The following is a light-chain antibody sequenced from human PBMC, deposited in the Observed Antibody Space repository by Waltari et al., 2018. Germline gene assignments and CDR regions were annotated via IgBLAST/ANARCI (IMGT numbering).Light chain of an antibody. CDR3: SSYTTSNTWV. CDR2: AVN. Sequence: QSALTQPASVSGSPGQSITISCTGTSSDVRVHNYVSWYQHHPGKAPKLMIYAVNKRPSGVSDRFSGSRSGNTASLTISGLQAEDEADYYCSSYTTSNTWVFGGGTKLTVL. CDR1: SSDVRVHNY. V-gene: IGLV2-14*03. J-gene: IGLJ3*02.